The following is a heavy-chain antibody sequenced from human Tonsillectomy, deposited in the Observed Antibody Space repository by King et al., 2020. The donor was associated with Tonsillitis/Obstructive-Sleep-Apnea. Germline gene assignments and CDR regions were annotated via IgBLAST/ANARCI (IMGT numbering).Heavy chain of an antibody. CDR3: AKGPAATYYYYYYYYMDV. J-gene: IGHJ6*03. CDR1: GFTFDDYA. D-gene: IGHD2-2*01. CDR2: ISWNSGSI. V-gene: IGHV3-9*01. Sequence: VQLVESGGGLVQPGRSLRLSCAASGFTFDDYAMHWVRQAPGKGLEWVSGISWNSGSIGYADSVKGRFTISRDNAKNSLYLQMNSLRAEDTALYYCAKGPAATYYYYYYYYMDVWGKGTTVTVSS.